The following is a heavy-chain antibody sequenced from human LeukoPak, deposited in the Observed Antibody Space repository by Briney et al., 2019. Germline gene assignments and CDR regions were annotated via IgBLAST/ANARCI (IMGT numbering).Heavy chain of an antibody. V-gene: IGHV3-66*01. CDR3: ARVGDGYSVNYFDY. CDR2: IYSGGIT. CDR1: GFTVSSNY. J-gene: IGHJ4*02. D-gene: IGHD5-24*01. Sequence: GGSLRLSCAASGFTVSSNYMSWVRQAPGKGLEWVSVIYSGGITYYADSVKGRFTVSRDNAKNSLYLQMNSLRDEDTAMFYCARVGDGYSVNYFDYWGQGTLVTVSS.